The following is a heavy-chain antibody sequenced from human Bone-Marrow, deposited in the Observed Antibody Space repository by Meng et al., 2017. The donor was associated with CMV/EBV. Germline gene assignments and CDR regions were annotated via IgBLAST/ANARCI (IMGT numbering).Heavy chain of an antibody. D-gene: IGHD2-2*01. CDR1: GFTFPDYA. Sequence: GESLKISCTTSGFTFPDYAMSWVRQAPGKGLEWVGRIKSKTDGGTTDYAAPVKGRFTISRDDSKNTLYLQMNSLKTEDTAVYYCTTIYCSSTSCYDYWGQGTLVTVSS. J-gene: IGHJ4*02. V-gene: IGHV3-15*01. CDR2: IKSKTDGGTT. CDR3: TTIYCSSTSCYDY.